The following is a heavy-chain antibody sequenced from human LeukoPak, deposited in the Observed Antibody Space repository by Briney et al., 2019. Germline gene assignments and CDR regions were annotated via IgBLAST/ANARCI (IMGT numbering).Heavy chain of an antibody. CDR3: ARGPPALAY. V-gene: IGHV4-34*01. CDR1: GGSLSGYY. J-gene: IGHJ4*02. CDR2: IDYSGST. Sequence: SETLSLTCAVYGGSLSGYYWSWIRQPPGKGLEWIGEIDYSGSTNYNPSLKSRVTMSVDTSKNQFSLKLSSVTAADTAVYYCARGPPALAYWGQGTLVTVSS. D-gene: IGHD5-18*01.